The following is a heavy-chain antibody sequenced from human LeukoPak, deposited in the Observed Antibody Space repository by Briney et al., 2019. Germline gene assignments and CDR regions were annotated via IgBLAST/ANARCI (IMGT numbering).Heavy chain of an antibody. V-gene: IGHV3-33*01. J-gene: IGHJ3*02. Sequence: GGSLRLSCAASGFTFSSYGMHWVRQAPGKGLEWVAVIWYDGSNKYYADTVKGRFTISRDNSKNTLYLQMNSLRAEDTAVYYCARDLESFDIWGRGTVVTLSS. CDR2: IWYDGSNK. CDR3: ARDLESFDI. CDR1: GFTFSSYG.